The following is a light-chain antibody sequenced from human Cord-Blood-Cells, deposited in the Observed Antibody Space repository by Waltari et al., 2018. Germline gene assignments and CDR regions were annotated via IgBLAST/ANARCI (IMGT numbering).Light chain of an antibody. CDR1: SSDVGGYNY. CDR2: DVS. V-gene: IGLV2-14*01. Sequence: QSALTQPASVSGSPGPSITISCPGTSSDVGGYNYVSWYQQHTGKAPKLMIYDVSNRPSGVSNRFSGSKSGNTASLTISGLQAEDEADYYCSSYTSSSTWVFGGGTKLTVL. CDR3: SSYTSSSTWV. J-gene: IGLJ3*02.